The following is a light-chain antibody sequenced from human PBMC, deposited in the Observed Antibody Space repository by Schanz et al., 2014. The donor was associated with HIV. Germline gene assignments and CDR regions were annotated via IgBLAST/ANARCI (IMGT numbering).Light chain of an antibody. Sequence: DIQMTQSPSTLSASVGDGVTITCRASQYISRWLAWYQQKPGQAPHLLIYQASTLQTGVSSRFSGSGSGTEFTLTISRLQPDDLGTYYCQQYNNRSPFTFGPGTKLEI. CDR1: QYISRW. V-gene: IGKV1-5*03. CDR2: QAS. CDR3: QQYNNRSPFT. J-gene: IGKJ2*01.